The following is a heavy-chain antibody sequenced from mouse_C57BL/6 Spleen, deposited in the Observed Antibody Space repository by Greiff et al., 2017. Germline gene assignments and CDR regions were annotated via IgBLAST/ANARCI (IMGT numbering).Heavy chain of an antibody. D-gene: IGHD1-1*01. CDR2: IRNKANGYTT. V-gene: IGHV7-3*01. CDR1: GFTFTDYY. J-gene: IGHJ4*01. Sequence: EVKLVESGGGLVQPGGSLSLSCAASGFTFTDYYMSWVRQPPGKALEWLGFIRNKANGYTTEYSASVKGRFTISRDNSQSILYLQMNALRAEDSATYYCARSRGGVVARDYAMDYWGQGTSVTVSS. CDR3: ARSRGGVVARDYAMDY.